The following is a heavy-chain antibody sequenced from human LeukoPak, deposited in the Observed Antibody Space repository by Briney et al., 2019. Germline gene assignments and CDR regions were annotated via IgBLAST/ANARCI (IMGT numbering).Heavy chain of an antibody. CDR3: ARQSLEITFGGVIARAFDY. D-gene: IGHD3-16*02. CDR1: GGSISSYY. J-gene: IGHJ4*02. V-gene: IGHV4-59*08. CDR2: IYYSGSS. Sequence: PSETLSLTCTVSGGSISSYYWNWIRQPPGKGLEWIGYIYYSGSSNYNPSLKSRVTISVDTSTNQFSLKLSSVTAADTAVYYCARQSLEITFGGVIARAFDYWGQGTPVTVSS.